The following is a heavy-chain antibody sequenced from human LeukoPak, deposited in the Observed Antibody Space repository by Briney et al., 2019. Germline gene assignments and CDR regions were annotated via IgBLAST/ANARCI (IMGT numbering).Heavy chain of an antibody. V-gene: IGHV3-30*18. CDR3: AKALVVWTKPDFDY. CDR2: ISYDGSNK. J-gene: IGHJ4*02. Sequence: PGGSLRLSCAASGFTFSSYEMNWVRQAPGKGLEWVAVISYDGSNKYYADSVKGRFTISRDNSKNTPYLQMNSLRAEDTAVYYCAKALVVWTKPDFDYWGQGTLVTVSS. CDR1: GFTFSSYE. D-gene: IGHD2-15*01.